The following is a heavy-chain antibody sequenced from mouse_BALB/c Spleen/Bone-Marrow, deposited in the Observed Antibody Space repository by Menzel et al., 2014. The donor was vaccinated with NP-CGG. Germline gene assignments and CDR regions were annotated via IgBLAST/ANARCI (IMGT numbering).Heavy chain of an antibody. CDR3: TRYYGSSHWYFDV. V-gene: IGHV1S126*01. J-gene: IGHJ1*01. CDR2: ICPSDSYT. CDR1: GCTFTSYW. D-gene: IGHD1-1*01. Sequence: QVQLQQSGAELVRPGASVKLSCKASGCTFTSYWINWVKQRPGQGLEWIGNICPSDSYTNYNQKFKDKATLTVDKSSSTAYMQLSSPTSEDSAVYYCTRYYGSSHWYFDVWGAGTTVTVSS.